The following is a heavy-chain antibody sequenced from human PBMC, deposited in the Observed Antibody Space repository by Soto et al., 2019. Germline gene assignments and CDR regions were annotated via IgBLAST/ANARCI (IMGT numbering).Heavy chain of an antibody. CDR1: GSTSVAFP. CDR2: MSSDGSNT. CDR3: TKSHSTALVPYYFDY. V-gene: IGHV3-30*18. J-gene: IGHJ4*02. D-gene: IGHD5-18*01. Sequence: QVRLVESGGGVVQPGTSLRLSCAASGSTSVAFPIPGAARAPGRGREGLAFMSSDGSNTFYADSVRGRFTVSRDNSKSTLYLQMNGLMPEDTAVYYCTKSHSTALVPYYFDYWGQGTLVTVSS.